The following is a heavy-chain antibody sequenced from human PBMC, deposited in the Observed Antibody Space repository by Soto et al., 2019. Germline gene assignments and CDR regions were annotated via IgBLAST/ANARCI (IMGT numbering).Heavy chain of an antibody. V-gene: IGHV1-8*01. J-gene: IGHJ6*02. CDR1: GYTFTSYD. Sequence: QVQLVQSGAEVKKPGASVKVPCKASGYTFTSYDSSWVRQATGQGLEWMGWMNPNSGNTGYAQKFQGRVTMTRNTSISTAYMELSSLRSEDTAVYYCSREVNFYGLDVWGQGTTVTVSS. CDR2: MNPNSGNT. CDR3: SREVNFYGLDV.